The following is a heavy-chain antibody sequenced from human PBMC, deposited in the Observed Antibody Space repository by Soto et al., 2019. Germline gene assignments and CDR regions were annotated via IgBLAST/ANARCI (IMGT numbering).Heavy chain of an antibody. CDR1: GFSLTTTGVG. Sequence: SGATLGNPAQTLTLAGSLSGFSLTTTGVGVGWVRQPPGKALEWLGLILWTYDTRQSPSLKSRLTITKDTSRNQVLLTMPNMDNVDAAKYYCAHIRIVGAIWESYFSAMDVWGQWTTLTVS. CDR2: ILWTYDT. V-gene: IGHV2-5*01. D-gene: IGHD1-26*01. CDR3: AHIRIVGAIWESYFSAMDV. J-gene: IGHJ6*02.